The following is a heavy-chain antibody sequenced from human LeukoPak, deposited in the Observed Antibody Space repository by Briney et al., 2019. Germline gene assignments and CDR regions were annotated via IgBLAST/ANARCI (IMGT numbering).Heavy chain of an antibody. CDR1: GHTFTDLG. CDR2: IVVYNGIT. CDR3: ATGQYSGCYYFDY. J-gene: IGHJ4*02. D-gene: IGHD1-26*01. V-gene: IGHV1-18*04. Sequence: ASVKVSCKASGHTFTDLGINWVRQAPGQGLEWMGSIVVYNGITNYAQKMQDRVTMTTDTSTGTAYMELGSLRYDDTAVYYCATGQYSGCYYFDYWGQGTLLTVSS.